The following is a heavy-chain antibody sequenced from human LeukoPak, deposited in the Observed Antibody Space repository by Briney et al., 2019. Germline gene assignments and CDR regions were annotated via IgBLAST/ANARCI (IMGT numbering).Heavy chain of an antibody. Sequence: GGSLRLSCAASRFTFSSYAMSWVRQAPGKGLEWVSAMSGSGSSTWYADSVKGRLTISRDNSKNTLFLQMNSLRAEDTAVYYCAKDLYDSSGSRYDYWGQGTLVTVSS. CDR1: RFTFSSYA. CDR3: AKDLYDSSGSRYDY. J-gene: IGHJ4*02. D-gene: IGHD3-22*01. CDR2: MSGSGSST. V-gene: IGHV3-23*01.